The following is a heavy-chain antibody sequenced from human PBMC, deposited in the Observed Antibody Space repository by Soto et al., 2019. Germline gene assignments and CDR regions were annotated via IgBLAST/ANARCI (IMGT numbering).Heavy chain of an antibody. J-gene: IGHJ4*02. D-gene: IGHD6-13*01. CDR3: ATGVAYSSSWNLDY. CDR1: GFTFSSYW. V-gene: IGHV3-7*01. CDR2: IKQDGSEK. Sequence: EVQLVESGGGLVQPGGSLILSCAASGFTFSSYWMSWVRHAPGAGLEWVANIKQDGSEKYNVDSVKGRFTLSRDNAKNSLYLQMNSLRAEDTAVYYCATGVAYSSSWNLDYWGPGTLVTVSS.